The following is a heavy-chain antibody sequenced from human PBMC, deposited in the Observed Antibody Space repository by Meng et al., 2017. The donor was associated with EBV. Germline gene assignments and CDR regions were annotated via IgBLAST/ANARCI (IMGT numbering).Heavy chain of an antibody. Sequence: EVQLVESGGGCVKPGESLKLSCAASEFTFTSAWMNWVRQAPGKGLEWVGRIRSQVDGRTADYSAPVKGRFTISRDDSKHTLYLQMNSLKIEDSAVYYCTTDEGGSRFWGQGTLVTASS. CDR2: IRSQVDGRTA. J-gene: IGHJ4*02. CDR3: TTDEGGSRF. CDR1: EFTFTSAW. D-gene: IGHD1-26*01. V-gene: IGHV3-15*01.